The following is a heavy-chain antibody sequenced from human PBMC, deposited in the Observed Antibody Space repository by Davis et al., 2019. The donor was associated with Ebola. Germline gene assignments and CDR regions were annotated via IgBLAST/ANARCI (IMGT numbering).Heavy chain of an antibody. D-gene: IGHD3-9*01. V-gene: IGHV4-39*01. CDR1: GVSISSSSYY. CDR2: IYYSGST. Sequence: SETLSLTCTVSGVSISSSSYYWGWIRQPPGKGLEWIGTIYYSGSTYYNPSLKSRLTISVDMSKDQFSLRLSSVTAADTAVYYCARSHSDWLLPFDYWGQGTLATVSS. J-gene: IGHJ4*02. CDR3: ARSHSDWLLPFDY.